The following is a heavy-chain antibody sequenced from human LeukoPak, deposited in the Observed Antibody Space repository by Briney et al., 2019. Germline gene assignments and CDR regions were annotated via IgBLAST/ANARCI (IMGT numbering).Heavy chain of an antibody. CDR1: GYTFSIYY. J-gene: IGHJ4*01. V-gene: IGHV1-2*02. D-gene: IGHD2-2*02. Sequence: ASVKVCRKASGYTFSIYYMHWVRQAPGQGLEWMGWINPNDGATSKAQRYQGRVTMTMYTSISTATLELRGLKSADTAVYYCARHPPYCTSTSCYNDYWGQGTLVTVSS. CDR3: ARHPPYCTSTSCYNDY. CDR2: INPNDGAT.